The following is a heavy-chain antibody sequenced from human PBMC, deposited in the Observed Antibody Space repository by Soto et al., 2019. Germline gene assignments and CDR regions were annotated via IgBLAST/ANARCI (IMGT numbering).Heavy chain of an antibody. V-gene: IGHV1-8*01. CDR3: ARAVSAVYVILTGSPGTWFYP. CDR2: MNPNSGNT. Sequence: GASVKVSCKASGYTFTSYDINWVRQATGQGLEWMGWMNPNSGNTGYAQKFQGRVTMTRNTSISTAYVELSSLRSEDTAVYYCARAVSAVYVILTGSPGTWFYPRA. CDR1: GYTFTSYD. J-gene: IGHJ5*02. D-gene: IGHD3-9*01.